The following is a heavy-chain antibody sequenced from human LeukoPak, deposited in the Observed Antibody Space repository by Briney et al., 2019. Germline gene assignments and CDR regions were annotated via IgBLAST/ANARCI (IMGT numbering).Heavy chain of an antibody. Sequence: PGGSLRLSCAASGFTFSSYGMSWVRQAPGKGLEWVSVIYSGGSTYYADSVKGRFTISRDNSKNTLYLQMNSLRAEDTAVYYCARPNYDILTGYYIDYWGQGTLVTVSS. CDR3: ARPNYDILTGYYIDY. CDR1: GFTFSSYG. D-gene: IGHD3-9*01. J-gene: IGHJ4*02. V-gene: IGHV3-53*01. CDR2: IYSGGST.